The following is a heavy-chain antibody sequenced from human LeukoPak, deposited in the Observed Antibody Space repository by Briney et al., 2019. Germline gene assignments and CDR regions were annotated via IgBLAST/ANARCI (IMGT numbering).Heavy chain of an antibody. V-gene: IGHV4-38-2*02. D-gene: IGHD4-17*01. CDR3: ARTYGDYYYYYYMDV. CDR2: IYHSGST. CDR1: GDSISSGYY. J-gene: IGHJ6*03. Sequence: SETLSLTCTVSGDSISSGYYWGWIRQPPGKGLEWIGSIYHSGSTYYNPSLKSRVTISVDTSKNQFSLKLSSVTAADTAVYYCARTYGDYYYYYYMDVWGKGTTVTISS.